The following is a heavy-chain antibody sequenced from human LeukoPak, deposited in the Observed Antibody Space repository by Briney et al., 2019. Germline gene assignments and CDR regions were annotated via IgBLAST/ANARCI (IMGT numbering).Heavy chain of an antibody. CDR3: ASSPKLKQHLTRPDAFDI. Sequence: SAKVSCKASGGTFSSYTISWVRQAPGQGLEWMGRIIPILGIANYAQKFQGRVTITADKSTSTAYMELSSLRSEDTAVYYCASSPKLKQHLTRPDAFDIWGQGTMVTVSS. CDR1: GGTFSSYT. V-gene: IGHV1-69*02. CDR2: IIPILGIA. J-gene: IGHJ3*02. D-gene: IGHD6-13*01.